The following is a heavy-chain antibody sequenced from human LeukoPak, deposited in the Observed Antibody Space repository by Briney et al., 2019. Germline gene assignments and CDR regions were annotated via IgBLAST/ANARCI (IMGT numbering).Heavy chain of an antibody. Sequence: SGGSLRLSCAASGFTFSSYSMNWVRQAPGKGLEWVSSISSSSSYIYYADSVKGRFTISRDNAKNSLYLQMNSLRAEDTAVYYCARDPRYCSGGSCSGAAAFDIWGQGTMVTVSS. CDR1: GFTFSSYS. CDR3: ARDPRYCSGGSCSGAAAFDI. CDR2: ISSSSSYI. V-gene: IGHV3-21*01. D-gene: IGHD2-15*01. J-gene: IGHJ3*02.